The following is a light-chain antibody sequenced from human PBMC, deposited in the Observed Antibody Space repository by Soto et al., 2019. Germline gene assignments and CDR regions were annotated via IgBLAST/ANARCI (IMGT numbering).Light chain of an antibody. CDR3: QQRSNWPLT. J-gene: IGKJ4*01. Sequence: EIVLTQSPATLSLSPGERATLSCRASQSVSSYLAWYQQKPGQAPRLLIYDASNMATGIPARFSGSGAGTDFTHTSSTLEPEDFAVYDCQQRSNWPLTFGGGTKVEIK. CDR1: QSVSSY. CDR2: DAS. V-gene: IGKV3-11*01.